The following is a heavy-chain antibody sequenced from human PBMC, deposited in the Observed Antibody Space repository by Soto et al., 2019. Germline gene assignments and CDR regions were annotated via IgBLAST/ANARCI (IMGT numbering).Heavy chain of an antibody. V-gene: IGHV4-59*12. CDR2: IYYSGST. CDR1: GGSISSYY. CDR3: VKDRYYYDSGTERGPFDY. D-gene: IGHD3-10*01. Sequence: SETLSLTCPVSGGSISSYYWSWLRQPPGKGLEWIGYIYYSGSTNYNPPLKSRVTISVDTSKNQFSLKLSSVTAADTAVYYCVKDRYYYDSGTERGPFDYWGQGTLVTVSS. J-gene: IGHJ4*02.